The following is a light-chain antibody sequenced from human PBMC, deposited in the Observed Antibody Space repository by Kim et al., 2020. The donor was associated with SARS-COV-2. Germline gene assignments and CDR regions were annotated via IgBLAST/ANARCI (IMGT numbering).Light chain of an antibody. Sequence: QLVLTQSPSASASLGASVKLTCTLSSGHSNYAIAWHQQQPEKGPRYLMKLNSDGSHTKGDGIPDRFSGSSSGAERYLTISSLQSEDDADYYCQTWGTGSWVFGGGTKVTVL. CDR1: SGHSNYA. CDR2: LNSDGSH. CDR3: QTWGTGSWV. J-gene: IGLJ6*01. V-gene: IGLV4-69*02.